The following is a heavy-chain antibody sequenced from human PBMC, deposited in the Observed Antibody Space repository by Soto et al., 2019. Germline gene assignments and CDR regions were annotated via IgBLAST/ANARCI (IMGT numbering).Heavy chain of an antibody. CDR3: ARSLTKRYCSGGSCYPGLVGCYGMDV. CDR1: GGSISSYY. J-gene: IGHJ6*02. CDR2: IYYSGST. Sequence: PSETLSLTCTVSGGSISSYYWSWIRQPPGKGLEWIGYIYYSGSTNYNPSLKSRVTISVDTSKNQFSLKLSSVTAADTAVYYCARSLTKRYCSGGSCYPGLVGCYGMDVWGQGTTVTVPS. D-gene: IGHD2-15*01. V-gene: IGHV4-59*01.